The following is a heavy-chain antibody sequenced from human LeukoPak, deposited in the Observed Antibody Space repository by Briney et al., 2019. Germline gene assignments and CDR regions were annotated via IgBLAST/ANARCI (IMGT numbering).Heavy chain of an antibody. J-gene: IGHJ4*02. V-gene: IGHV3-23*01. Sequence: GGSLRLSCAASGFTFSSYAMTCVRQAPGKGLEWVSTFSGRGGSTYYADSVKGRFTISRDNSKNTLFLQMNSLRAEDTAVYYCAKHPLQWFTLDHWGPGTLVTVSS. CDR3: AKHPLQWFTLDH. D-gene: IGHD3-10*01. CDR1: GFTFSSYA. CDR2: FSGRGGST.